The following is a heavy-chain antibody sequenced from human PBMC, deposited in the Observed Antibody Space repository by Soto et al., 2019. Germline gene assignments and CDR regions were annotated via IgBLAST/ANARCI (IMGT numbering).Heavy chain of an antibody. V-gene: IGHV3-23*01. J-gene: IGHJ6*02. D-gene: IGHD2-2*01. CDR1: GFTFSSYA. CDR2: ISGSGGST. CDR3: AKDRARWACSSTSCYYGMDV. Sequence: EVQLLESGGGLVQPGGSLRLSCAASGFTFSSYAMSWVRQAPGKGLEWVSAISGSGGSTYYADSVKGRFTISRDISKNTLYLQMNSLRAEDTAVYYCAKDRARWACSSTSCYYGMDVWGQGTTVTVSS.